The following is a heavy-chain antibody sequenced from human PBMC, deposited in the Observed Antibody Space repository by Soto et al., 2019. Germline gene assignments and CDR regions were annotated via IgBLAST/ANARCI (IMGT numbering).Heavy chain of an antibody. V-gene: IGHV3-21*01. CDR1: GFTFSSYS. Sequence: PGGSLRLSCAASGFTFSSYSMNWVRQAPGKGLEWVSSISSSSSYIYYADSVKGRFTISRDNAKNSLYLQMNSLRAEDTAVYYCARDREMATQDGYYYYYGMDVWGQGTTVTVSS. CDR3: ARDREMATQDGYYYYYGMDV. D-gene: IGHD2-15*01. J-gene: IGHJ6*02. CDR2: ISSSSSYI.